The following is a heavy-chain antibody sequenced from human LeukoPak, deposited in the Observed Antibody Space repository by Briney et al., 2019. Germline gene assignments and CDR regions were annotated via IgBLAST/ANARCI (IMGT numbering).Heavy chain of an antibody. CDR1: GFTFSSYG. J-gene: IGHJ4*02. CDR2: ISYDGSNK. V-gene: IGHV3-30*18. Sequence: GGSLRLSCAASGFTFSSYGMHWVRQAPGKGLEWVAVISYDGSNKYYADSVKGRFTISRDNSKNTLYLQMNSLRAEDTAVYYCAEDVFDYWGQGTLVTVSS. CDR3: AEDVFDY.